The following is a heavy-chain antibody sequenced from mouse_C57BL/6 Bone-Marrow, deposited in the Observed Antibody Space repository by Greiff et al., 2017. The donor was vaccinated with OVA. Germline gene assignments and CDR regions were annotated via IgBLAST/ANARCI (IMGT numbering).Heavy chain of an antibody. CDR3: AKTTVVATGYFDV. Sequence: VQLQQSGPELVKPGASVKISCKASGYTFTDYYINWVKQRPGQGLEWIGWIFPGSGSTYYNEKFKGKATLTVDKSSSTAYMLLSSLTSEDSAVYYCAKTTVVATGYFDVWGTGTTVTVSS. CDR2: IFPGSGST. CDR1: GYTFTDYY. V-gene: IGHV1-75*01. D-gene: IGHD1-1*01. J-gene: IGHJ1*03.